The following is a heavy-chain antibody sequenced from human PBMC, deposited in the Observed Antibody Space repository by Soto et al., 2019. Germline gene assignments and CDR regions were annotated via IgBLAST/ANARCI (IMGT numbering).Heavy chain of an antibody. Sequence: PSETLSLTCAVYGGSFSGYYWSWIRQPPGKGLEWIGEINHSGSTNYNPSLKSRVTISVDTSKNQFSLKLSSVTAADTAVYYCARGSGFTGEGFDPWGQGTLVTVSS. CDR3: ARGSGFTGEGFDP. CDR1: GGSFSGYY. D-gene: IGHD2-8*02. CDR2: INHSGST. J-gene: IGHJ5*02. V-gene: IGHV4-34*01.